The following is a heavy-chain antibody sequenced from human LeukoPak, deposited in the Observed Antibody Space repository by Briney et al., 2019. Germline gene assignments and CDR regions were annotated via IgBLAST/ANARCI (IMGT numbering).Heavy chain of an antibody. Sequence: PGGSLRLSCAGWGLTFGGYGMHGSRHTPGKALDGVAVIAYDGSRAFYADSVKGRFTISRDNSKNTMSVQMDDLRAEDTAVYYCTRYNKDHFDYWGQGTLVTVSS. CDR2: IAYDGSRA. D-gene: IGHD1-14*01. V-gene: IGHV3-30*12. J-gene: IGHJ4*02. CDR1: GLTFGGYG. CDR3: TRYNKDHFDY.